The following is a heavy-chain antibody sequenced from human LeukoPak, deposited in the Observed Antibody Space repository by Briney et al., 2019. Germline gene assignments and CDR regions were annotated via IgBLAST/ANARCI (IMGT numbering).Heavy chain of an antibody. Sequence: GGSLSLFCAASGLTLSSYSMKWVREARGRARVGGSSISSSSTYIYYADSVKGRFTISRANAKNSLYLKLNGLRAEDTAVYYCARDFNYYHSSGYSSRPVYYFDYWGQGTLVTVSS. J-gene: IGHJ4*02. V-gene: IGHV3-21*01. D-gene: IGHD3-22*01. CDR3: ARDFNYYHSSGYSSRPVYYFDY. CDR1: GLTLSSYS. CDR2: ISSSSTYI.